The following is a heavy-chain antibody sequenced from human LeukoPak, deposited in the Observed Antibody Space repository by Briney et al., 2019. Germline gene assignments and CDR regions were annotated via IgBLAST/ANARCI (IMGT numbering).Heavy chain of an antibody. CDR2: ISSSGSTI. Sequence: GGSLRLSCAASGFTFSDYYMSWIRQAPGKGLEWVSYISSSGSTIYYADSVKGRFTISRDNAKNTLYLQMNSLRAEDTAVYYCAQRSVYYYNVMWFDPWGQGTLVTVSS. V-gene: IGHV3-11*04. CDR3: AQRSVYYYNVMWFDP. CDR1: GFTFSDYY. J-gene: IGHJ5*02. D-gene: IGHD3-10*01.